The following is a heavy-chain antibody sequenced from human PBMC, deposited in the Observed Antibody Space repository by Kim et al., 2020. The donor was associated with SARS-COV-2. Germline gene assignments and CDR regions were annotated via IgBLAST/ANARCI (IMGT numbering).Heavy chain of an antibody. J-gene: IGHJ2*01. V-gene: IGHV1-3*01. D-gene: IGHD5-18*01. CDR3: AGGVTAMVRAYFDL. Sequence: SQKFQGRVTITRDTSASTAYMELSSLRSEDTAVYYCAGGVTAMVRAYFDLWGRGTLVTVAS.